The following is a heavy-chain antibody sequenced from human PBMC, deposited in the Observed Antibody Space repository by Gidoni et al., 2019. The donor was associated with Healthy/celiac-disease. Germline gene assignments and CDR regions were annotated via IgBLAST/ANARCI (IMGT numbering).Heavy chain of an antibody. Sequence: QVQLQESGPGLVKPSQTLSLPCTVSGGSISSGDYYWSWIRQPPGKGLEWIGYIYYSGSTYYNPSLKSRVTISVDTSKNQFSLKLSSVTAADTAVYYCARGNFGELFFIARRNNAFDIWGQGTMVTVSS. D-gene: IGHD3-10*01. CDR2: IYYSGST. V-gene: IGHV4-30-4*01. CDR3: ARGNFGELFFIARRNNAFDI. CDR1: GGSISSGDYY. J-gene: IGHJ3*02.